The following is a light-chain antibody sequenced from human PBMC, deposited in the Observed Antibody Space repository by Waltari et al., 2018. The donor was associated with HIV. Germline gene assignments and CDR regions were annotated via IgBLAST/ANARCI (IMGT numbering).Light chain of an antibody. V-gene: IGLV3-27*01. CDR2: TDS. CDR1: LLAKKY. Sequence: SYELTPPSSVSVSPGQTARITCSGDLLAKKYVRWFQQKPGQAPVLVMYTDSERPSGIPARFSGSSSGTTVSLTIGGAQVDDEADYYCYSAADNSGLFGGGTKLTVL. J-gene: IGLJ3*02. CDR3: YSAADNSGL.